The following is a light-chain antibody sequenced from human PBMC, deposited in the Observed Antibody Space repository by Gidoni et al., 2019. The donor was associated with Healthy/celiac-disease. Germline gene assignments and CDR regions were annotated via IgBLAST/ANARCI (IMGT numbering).Light chain of an antibody. Sequence: QSVLTQPPSASGTPGQRVTIPCSGSSSNIGSNYVYWYLQLPGTAPKLLIYRNNQRPSGVPDRFSGSKSGTSASLAISGLRSEDEADYYCAAWDDSLSGPMFGGGTKLTVL. CDR3: AAWDDSLSGPM. V-gene: IGLV1-47*01. CDR2: RNN. CDR1: SSNIGSNY. J-gene: IGLJ3*02.